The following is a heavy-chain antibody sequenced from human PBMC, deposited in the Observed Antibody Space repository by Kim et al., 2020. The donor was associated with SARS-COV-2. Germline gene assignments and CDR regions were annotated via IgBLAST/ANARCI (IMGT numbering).Heavy chain of an antibody. CDR1: GGSFSGYY. CDR3: ARGGYSGYTRGSPGDY. J-gene: IGHJ4*02. Sequence: SETLSLTCAVYGGSFSGYYWSWIRQPPGKGLEWIGEINHSGSTNYNPSLKSRVTISVDMSKNQFSLKLSSVTAADTAVYYCARGGYSGYTRGSPGDYWGQGTLVTVSS. CDR2: INHSGST. D-gene: IGHD5-12*01. V-gene: IGHV4-34*01.